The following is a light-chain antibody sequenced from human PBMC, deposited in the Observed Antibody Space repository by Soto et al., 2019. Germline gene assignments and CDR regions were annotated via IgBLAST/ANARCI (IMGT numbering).Light chain of an antibody. Sequence: DIQMTQSPSTLSASVGDRVTITCRASQSINNLLAWYQQKPGKAPKLLIYKASNLESGVPSRFSGNGSGTEFTLTISSLQPDDFATYYCQQYTSYSLFGGGTKGRSN. V-gene: IGKV1-5*03. CDR3: QQYTSYSL. CDR2: KAS. CDR1: QSINNL. J-gene: IGKJ4*02.